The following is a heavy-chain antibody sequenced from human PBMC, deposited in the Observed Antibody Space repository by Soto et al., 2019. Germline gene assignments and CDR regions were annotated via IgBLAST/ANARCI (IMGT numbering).Heavy chain of an antibody. CDR1: GGSISSSNW. Sequence: PSETLSLTCAVSGGSISSSNWWSWVRQPPGKGLEWIGEIYHSGSTNYNPSLKSRVTISVDKSKNQFSLKLSSVTAADTAVYYCARTYYYDSSGYYHRYFDLWGRGTLVTVSS. CDR3: ARTYYYDSSGYYHRYFDL. CDR2: IYHSGST. D-gene: IGHD3-22*01. V-gene: IGHV4-4*02. J-gene: IGHJ2*01.